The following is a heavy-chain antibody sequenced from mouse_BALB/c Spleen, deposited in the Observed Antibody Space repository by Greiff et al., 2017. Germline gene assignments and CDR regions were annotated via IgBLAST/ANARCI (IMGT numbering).Heavy chain of an antibody. Sequence: EVQLQQSGTVLARPGASVKMSCKASGYTFTSYWMHWVKQRPGQGLEWIGAIYPGNSDTSYNQKFKGKAKLTAVTSTSTAYMELTSLTNEDSAVYYCTRRWLLLGYFDYWGQGTTLTVSS. V-gene: IGHV1-5*01. J-gene: IGHJ2*01. D-gene: IGHD2-3*01. CDR1: GYTFTSYW. CDR3: TRRWLLLGYFDY. CDR2: IYPGNSDT.